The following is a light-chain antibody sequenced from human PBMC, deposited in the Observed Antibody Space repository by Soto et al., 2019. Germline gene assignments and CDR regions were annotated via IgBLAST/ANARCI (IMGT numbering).Light chain of an antibody. CDR2: SAS. V-gene: IGKV1-39*01. CDR3: QQSYSTPLT. Sequence: DIQMTQSPSSLSVSVGDRVTITCRASQSIGGFLNWYQQKLGKAPKLLIYSASSLQSGVPSRFSGSVSGTDFTLTISSLQPEDFATYYCQQSYSTPLTFGGGTKVE. CDR1: QSIGGF. J-gene: IGKJ4*01.